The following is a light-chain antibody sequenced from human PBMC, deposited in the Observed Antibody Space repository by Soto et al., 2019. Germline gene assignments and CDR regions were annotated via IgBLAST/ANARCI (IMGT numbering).Light chain of an antibody. V-gene: IGLV1-51*01. Sequence: QSALTQPPSVSAAPGQKVTISCSGSSSNIENYYVSWYQQLPGTAPKLLIYDNNKRPSGIPDRFSGSKSGTSATLDITGLQTGEEAEYYCGTYDRSLRDGVFGTGTKVTV. CDR1: SSNIENYY. J-gene: IGLJ1*01. CDR2: DNN. CDR3: GTYDRSLRDGV.